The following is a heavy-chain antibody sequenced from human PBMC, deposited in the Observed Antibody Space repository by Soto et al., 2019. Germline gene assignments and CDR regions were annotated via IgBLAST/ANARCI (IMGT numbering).Heavy chain of an antibody. V-gene: IGHV6-1*01. CDR1: GDSVSSNSAA. Sequence: QVQLQQSGPGLVKPSQTLSLTCAISGDSVSSNSAAWNWIRQSPSRGLEWLGRTYYRSKWYNDYAVSVKSRITIHPDTSNTQYSLHLNSVTPEDTAVYYCARTTYYDILTGEIDAFDIWGQGTMVTVSS. J-gene: IGHJ3*02. CDR2: TYYRSKWYN. D-gene: IGHD3-9*01. CDR3: ARTTYYDILTGEIDAFDI.